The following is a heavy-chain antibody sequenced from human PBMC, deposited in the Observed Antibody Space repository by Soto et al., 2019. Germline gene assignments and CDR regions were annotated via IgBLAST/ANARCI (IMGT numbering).Heavy chain of an antibody. Sequence: GGSLRLSCAASGFTFSSYGMHWVRQAPGKGLEWVADIRYDGSNKYYADSVKGRFTISRDNSKNTLYLQMNSLRAEDTAVYYCARERIPVLLDDDYGLLDYWGQGTLVTVSS. V-gene: IGHV3-33*01. D-gene: IGHD4-17*01. CDR3: ARERIPVLLDDDYGLLDY. CDR2: IRYDGSNK. CDR1: GFTFSSYG. J-gene: IGHJ4*02.